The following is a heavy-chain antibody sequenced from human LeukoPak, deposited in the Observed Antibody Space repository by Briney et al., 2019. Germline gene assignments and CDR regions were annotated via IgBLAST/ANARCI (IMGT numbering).Heavy chain of an antibody. V-gene: IGHV6-1*01. CDR3: AREGYYVWGSYRYIDY. CDR2: AYYWSKWYN. Sequence: LPRTCAFSRGCVALDRAASNWISQSPSRGLEQLGMAYYWSKWYNDYAVSVKSRITIDPDTSKNQFSLQLNSVTPEDTAVYYCAREGYYVWGSYRYIDYWGQGTLVTVSS. CDR1: RGCVALDRAA. D-gene: IGHD3-16*02. J-gene: IGHJ4*02.